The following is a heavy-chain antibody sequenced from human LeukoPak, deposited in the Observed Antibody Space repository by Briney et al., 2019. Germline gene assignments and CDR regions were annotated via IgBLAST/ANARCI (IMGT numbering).Heavy chain of an antibody. Sequence: PSETLSLTCTVSGGSLSSSSYYWGWIRQPPGKGLEWIGSIYYSGSTYYNPSLKSRVTISVDTSKNQFSLKLSSVTAADTAVYYCARGTVPGEFDPWGQGTLVTVSS. CDR1: GGSLSSSSYY. V-gene: IGHV4-39*07. CDR3: ARGTVPGEFDP. D-gene: IGHD1-14*01. J-gene: IGHJ5*02. CDR2: IYYSGST.